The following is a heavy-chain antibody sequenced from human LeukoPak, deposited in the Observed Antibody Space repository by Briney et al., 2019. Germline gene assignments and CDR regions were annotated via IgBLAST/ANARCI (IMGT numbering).Heavy chain of an antibody. Sequence: SETLSLTCTVSGGSISSSSYYWGWIRQPPGKGLEWIGSMYYSGTTYYNSSLKSRVTISVDTSKNQFSLKLSSVTAADTAVYYCATNGYYCMDVWGKGTTVTVSS. V-gene: IGHV4-39*07. CDR3: ATNGYYCMDV. D-gene: IGHD2-8*01. CDR1: GGSISSSSYY. CDR2: MYYSGTT. J-gene: IGHJ6*03.